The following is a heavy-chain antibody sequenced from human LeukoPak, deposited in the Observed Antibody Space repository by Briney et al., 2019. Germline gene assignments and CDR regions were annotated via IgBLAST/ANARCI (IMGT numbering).Heavy chain of an antibody. CDR2: IYSGGST. V-gene: IGHV3-66*01. CDR3: ARVRLWFGELWVDY. D-gene: IGHD3-10*01. CDR1: GFTVSSNY. Sequence: GGSLRLSCAASGFTVSSNYMSWVRQAPGKGLEWVSVIYSGGSTYYADSVKGRFTTSRYNAKNSLYLQMNSLRADDTAVYYCARVRLWFGELWVDYWGQGTLVTVSS. J-gene: IGHJ4*02.